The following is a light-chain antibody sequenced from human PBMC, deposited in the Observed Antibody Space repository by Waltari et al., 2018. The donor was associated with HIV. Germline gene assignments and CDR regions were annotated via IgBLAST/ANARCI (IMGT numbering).Light chain of an antibody. CDR3: LLSFSGVRA. V-gene: IGLV7-46*01. Sequence: QAVVTQEPSLTVSPGGTVTLTCGSSTGAVTSGHYPYWFQQKPGQAPRALIFDTSNKHSWTPSRFSGSLLGGKAALTLSGAQPEDEAGYYCLLSFSGVRAFGGGTKLTVL. CDR1: TGAVTSGHY. J-gene: IGLJ2*01. CDR2: DTS.